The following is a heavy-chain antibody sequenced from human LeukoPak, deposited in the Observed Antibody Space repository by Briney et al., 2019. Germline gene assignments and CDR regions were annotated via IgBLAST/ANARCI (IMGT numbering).Heavy chain of an antibody. CDR3: AKEDSRGHWFDY. Sequence: GGSMRPSCAASGFTFSTCAMSWVRQAPGKGLEWVSAISGSDTRTYYADSLKGRFTISRDNSKNTLYLQMDSLTAEDTAVYYCAKEDSRGHWFDYWGQGTLVTVSS. CDR2: ISGSDTRT. CDR1: GFTFSTCA. J-gene: IGHJ4*02. V-gene: IGHV3-23*01. D-gene: IGHD3-22*01.